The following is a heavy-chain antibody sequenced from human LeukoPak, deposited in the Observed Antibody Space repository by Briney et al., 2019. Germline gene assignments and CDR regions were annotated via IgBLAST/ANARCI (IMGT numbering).Heavy chain of an antibody. J-gene: IGHJ4*02. CDR2: IRSSGDTI. D-gene: IGHD6-6*01. V-gene: IGHV3-48*03. CDR1: GFTLSSYE. Sequence: GGSLRPSCAASGFTLSSYEMNWVRQAPGKGLEWVSCIRSSGDTIYYADSVRGRFTISRDNAKNSLYLQMNSLRAEDTAVYYCASPPMSSSGYYFEYWGQGTLVTVSS. CDR3: ASPPMSSSGYYFEY.